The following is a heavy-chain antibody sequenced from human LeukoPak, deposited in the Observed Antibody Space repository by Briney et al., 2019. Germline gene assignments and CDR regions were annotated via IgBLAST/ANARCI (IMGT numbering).Heavy chain of an antibody. CDR1: GFTFSSYW. CDR2: INSDGSSA. J-gene: IGHJ3*02. V-gene: IGHV3-74*01. D-gene: IGHD2-2*01. Sequence: PGGSLRLSCAASGFTFSSYWMHWVRQAPGKGLVWVSRINSDGSSADYADSVKGRFTISRDNAKNTVYLQMDSLRAEDTAVYYCAKVGYCSSTSCLMGAFDIWGQGTMVTVSS. CDR3: AKVGYCSSTSCLMGAFDI.